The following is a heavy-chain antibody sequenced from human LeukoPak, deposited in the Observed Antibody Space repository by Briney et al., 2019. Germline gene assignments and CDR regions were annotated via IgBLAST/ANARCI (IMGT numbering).Heavy chain of an antibody. V-gene: IGHV4-59*08. CDR1: GGSISSYY. Sequence: SETLSLTCTVSGGSISSYYWSWIRRPPGKGLEWIGYIYYSGSTNYNPSLKSRVTISVDTSKNQFSLKLSSVTAADTAVYYCARLPGITMVRGVRYFDYWGQGTLVTVSS. CDR3: ARLPGITMVRGVRYFDY. J-gene: IGHJ4*02. D-gene: IGHD3-10*01. CDR2: IYYSGST.